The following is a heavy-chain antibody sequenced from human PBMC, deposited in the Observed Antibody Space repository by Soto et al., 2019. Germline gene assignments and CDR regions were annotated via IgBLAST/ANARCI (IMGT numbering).Heavy chain of an antibody. CDR1: GYTFTDYY. V-gene: IGHV1-2*02. CDR2: INPNSGGT. J-gene: IGHJ5*02. Sequence: ASLKVSCKASGYTFTDYYIHWVRQAPGQGLVWMGWINPNSGGTNYAPKFQGRVTMPRDTSISTAYMELSRLISDDTAVYYCSRGDVRVVASFDPWGQGALVTVSS. CDR3: SRGDVRVVASFDP. D-gene: IGHD2-15*01.